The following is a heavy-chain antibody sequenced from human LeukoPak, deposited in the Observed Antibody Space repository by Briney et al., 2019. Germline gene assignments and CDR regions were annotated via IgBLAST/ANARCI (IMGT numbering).Heavy chain of an antibody. CDR2: MNPNSGNT. CDR3: ARGRSSTSWTYYYYMDV. D-gene: IGHD2-2*01. V-gene: IGHV1-8*01. CDR1: GYTFTSYD. Sequence: ASVKVSCKASGYTFTSYDISWVRQATGQGLEWMGWMNPNSGNTGYAQKFQGRVTMTRNTSISTAYMELSSLRSEDTAVYYCARGRSSTSWTYYYYMDVWGKGTTVTVSS. J-gene: IGHJ6*03.